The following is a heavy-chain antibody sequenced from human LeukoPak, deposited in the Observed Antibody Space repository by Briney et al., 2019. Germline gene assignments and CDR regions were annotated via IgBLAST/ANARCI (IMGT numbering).Heavy chain of an antibody. CDR3: ARDLPRPYYYDSSSYPYYFDY. J-gene: IGHJ4*02. Sequence: GSSVNVSCMASGGTLTSYAISWVRPPPGQGLEWMGRTIPIFALANHAQKFQGRVTIAADKSTSTAYMELRSLRSEDTAVYYCARDLPRPYYYDSSSYPYYFDYWGQGTLVTVSS. V-gene: IGHV1-69*04. CDR2: TIPIFALA. D-gene: IGHD3-22*01. CDR1: GGTLTSYA.